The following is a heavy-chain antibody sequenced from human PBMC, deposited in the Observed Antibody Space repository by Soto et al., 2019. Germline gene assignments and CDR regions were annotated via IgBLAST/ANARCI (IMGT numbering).Heavy chain of an antibody. V-gene: IGHV3-43D*04. CDR2: ISWDGGST. J-gene: IGHJ6*02. Sequence: PGGSLRLSCAASGFTFDDYAMHWVRQAPGKGLEWVSLISWDGGSTYYADSVKGRFTISRDNSKNSLYLQMNSLRAEDTALYYCAKDIRYDILTGYSEESYYGMEVWGQGTTVTVSS. CDR3: AKDIRYDILTGYSEESYYGMEV. CDR1: GFTFDDYA. D-gene: IGHD3-9*01.